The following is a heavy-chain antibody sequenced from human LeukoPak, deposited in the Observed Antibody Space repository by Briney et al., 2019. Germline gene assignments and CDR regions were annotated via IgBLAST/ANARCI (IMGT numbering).Heavy chain of an antibody. CDR1: GGSISSGGYS. J-gene: IGHJ5*02. Sequence: SETLSLTCAVSGGSISSGGYSWSWIRQPPGKGLEWIGYIYYSGSTNYNPSLKSRVTISVDTSKNQFSLKLSSVTAADTAVYYCARGQGSGSPINPWGQGTLVTVSS. CDR2: IYYSGST. V-gene: IGHV4-61*08. CDR3: ARGQGSGSPINP. D-gene: IGHD3-10*01.